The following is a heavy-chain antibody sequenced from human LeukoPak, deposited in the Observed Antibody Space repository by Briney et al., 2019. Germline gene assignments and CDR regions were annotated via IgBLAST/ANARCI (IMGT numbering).Heavy chain of an antibody. J-gene: IGHJ4*02. CDR1: GYTFTGYY. D-gene: IGHD5-18*01. CDR2: INPNSGGT. CDR3: ARGQPSNTAMVTR. Sequence: ASVKVSCKASGYTFTGYYMHWVRQAPGQGLEWMGWINPNSGGTNYAQRFQGRVTMTRDTSISTAYTELSRLRSDDTAVYYCARGQPSNTAMVTRWGQGTLVTVSS. V-gene: IGHV1-2*02.